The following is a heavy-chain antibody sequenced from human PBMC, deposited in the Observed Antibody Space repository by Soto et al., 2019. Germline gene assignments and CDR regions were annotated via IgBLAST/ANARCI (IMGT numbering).Heavy chain of an antibody. Sequence: SETLSLTCNVSGESISSGGYYWSWFRHHPGKGLEWIGYIYDSESAYYNPSLKSRVTISMDTSKNHFAMKLSSVTAADTAVYYCARASSSSSAADYWGQGTLVTVS. CDR1: GESISSGGYY. V-gene: IGHV4-31*03. D-gene: IGHD6-6*01. CDR2: IYDSESA. J-gene: IGHJ4*02. CDR3: ARASSSSSAADY.